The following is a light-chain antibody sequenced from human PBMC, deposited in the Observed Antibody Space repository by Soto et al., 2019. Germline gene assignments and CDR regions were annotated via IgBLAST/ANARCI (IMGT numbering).Light chain of an antibody. Sequence: EIVLTQSPGTLSLSTGERATLPCRASQSLNSFYLAWYQQKPDQAHRLLIYRSSNRATSIPDRSSGSGSGTDFTLTICRLAPEDFAVYYCQEYDIRPRTFGQGTKVEVK. CDR1: QSLNSFY. J-gene: IGKJ1*01. CDR2: RSS. CDR3: QEYDIRPRT. V-gene: IGKV3-20*01.